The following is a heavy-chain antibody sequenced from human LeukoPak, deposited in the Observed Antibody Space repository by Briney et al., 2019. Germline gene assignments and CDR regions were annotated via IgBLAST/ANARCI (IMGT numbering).Heavy chain of an antibody. CDR3: ARGFYYDSSGPRSEPFDI. D-gene: IGHD3-22*01. CDR1: GFTFSSYW. Sequence: PGGSLRLSCAASGFTFSSYWMSWVRQAPGKGLEWVANTKQDGSEKYYVDSVKGRFTISRDNAKNSLYLQMNSLRAEDTAVYYCARGFYYDSSGPRSEPFDIWGQGTMVTVSS. CDR2: TKQDGSEK. J-gene: IGHJ3*02. V-gene: IGHV3-7*01.